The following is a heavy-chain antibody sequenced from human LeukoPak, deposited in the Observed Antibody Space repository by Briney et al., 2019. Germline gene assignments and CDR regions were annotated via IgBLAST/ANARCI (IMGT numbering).Heavy chain of an antibody. J-gene: IGHJ4*02. CDR3: ARGVPMGDILTGFFDY. CDR1: GDSVSSNSAA. CDR2: TYYRSKWYN. D-gene: IGHD3-9*01. Sequence: SQTFSLTCAISGDSVSSNSAAWNWIRQSPSRGLEWLGRTYYRSKWYNDYAVFVKSRITINPDTSKNQFSLQLNSVTPEDTAVYYCARGVPMGDILTGFFDYWAQGTLVTVSS. V-gene: IGHV6-1*01.